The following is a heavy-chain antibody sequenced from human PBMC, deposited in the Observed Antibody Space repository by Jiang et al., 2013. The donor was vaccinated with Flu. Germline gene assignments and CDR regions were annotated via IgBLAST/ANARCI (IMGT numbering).Heavy chain of an antibody. CDR3: AARPAGKIMYYGLDV. D-gene: IGHD4-23*01. CDR1: GYRVSELS. Sequence: SGAEVKKPGASVKVSCKVSGYRVSELSIHWVRQAPGKGLEWMGGFDPDEGETFYAQTFRGRITMTEDTSSDTAYMELSSLRFEDTAVFYCAARPAGKIMYYGLDVWGQGTTVTVS. J-gene: IGHJ6*02. V-gene: IGHV1-24*01. CDR2: FDPDEGET.